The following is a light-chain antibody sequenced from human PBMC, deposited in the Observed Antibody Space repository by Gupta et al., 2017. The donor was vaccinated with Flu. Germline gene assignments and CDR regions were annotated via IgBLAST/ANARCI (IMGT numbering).Light chain of an antibody. CDR1: SLRRYS. V-gene: IGLV3-19*01. J-gene: IGLJ2*01. Sequence: SSELTQDPAVSVALGQTVRITCQGDSLRRYSANWYQQRPGQAPVLVIYGKNNRPSGIPDRFSGSSSGNTASLTIPGAQAEDEADYYCNSRDSSANHLFGGGTQLTVL. CDR3: NSRDSSANHL. CDR2: GKN.